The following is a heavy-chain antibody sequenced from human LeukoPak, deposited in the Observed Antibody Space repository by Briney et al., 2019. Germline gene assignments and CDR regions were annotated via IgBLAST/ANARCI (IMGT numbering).Heavy chain of an antibody. J-gene: IGHJ5*02. CDR3: ARVYWSGYYLHWFDP. Sequence: SETLSLTCTVSGGSISSYYWSWTRQPPGKGLEWIGYIYYSGSTNYNPSLKSRVTISVDTSKNQFSLKLSSVTAADTAVYYCARVYWSGYYLHWFDPWGQGALVTVSS. CDR2: IYYSGST. V-gene: IGHV4-59*01. CDR1: GGSISSYY. D-gene: IGHD3-3*01.